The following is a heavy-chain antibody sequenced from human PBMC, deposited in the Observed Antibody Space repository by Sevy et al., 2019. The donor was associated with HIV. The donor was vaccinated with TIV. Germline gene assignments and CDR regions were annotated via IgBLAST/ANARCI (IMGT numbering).Heavy chain of an antibody. V-gene: IGHV3-23*01. CDR3: SVPFYFYDNSGYSGDY. J-gene: IGHJ4*02. CDR1: GFTFSSYA. Sequence: GGSLRLSCVASGFTFSSYAMNWVRQVPGKGLEWVSSIGTNGVGRYYADSVKGRFTISRDNSKSTLYLQMNSLRAEDTALEYCSVPFYFYDNSGYSGDYWGQGIRVTVSS. CDR2: IGTNGVGR. D-gene: IGHD3-22*01.